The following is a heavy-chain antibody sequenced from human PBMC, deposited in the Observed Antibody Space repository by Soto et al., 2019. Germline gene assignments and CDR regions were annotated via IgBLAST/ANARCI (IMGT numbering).Heavy chain of an antibody. CDR2: ISWNSDNI. CDR3: AREISSSWSYAFDI. D-gene: IGHD6-13*01. V-gene: IGHV3-9*01. Sequence: EVQLVESGGGLVQPGRSLRLSCAASGFTFDDYAMHWVRQAPGKGLEWVSGISWNSDNIVYADSVKGRFTISRDNAKNSLYLQMNSLRAEDTALYYCAREISSSWSYAFDIWGQGTMVTVSS. CDR1: GFTFDDYA. J-gene: IGHJ3*02.